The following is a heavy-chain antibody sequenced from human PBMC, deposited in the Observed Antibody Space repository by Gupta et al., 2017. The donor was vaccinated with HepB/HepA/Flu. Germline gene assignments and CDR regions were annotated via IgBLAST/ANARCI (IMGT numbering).Heavy chain of an antibody. D-gene: IGHD3-16*01. CDR3: ARGLDYEGQWFDP. J-gene: IGHJ5*02. CDR1: GGTFRRYS. V-gene: IGHV1-69*04. CDR2: IIPNLGVA. Sequence: QVQLVQSGAEVKKPGSSVKVSCKASGGTFRRYSFFWVRQASGQGLEWMGRIIPNLGVADYAQRFQGRVIITADKSTSTVYMELSALSSEDTAIYYCARGLDYEGQWFDPWGQGTLVTVSS.